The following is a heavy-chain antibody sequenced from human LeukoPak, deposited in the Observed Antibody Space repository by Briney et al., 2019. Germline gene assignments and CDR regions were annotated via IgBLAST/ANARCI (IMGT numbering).Heavy chain of an antibody. J-gene: IGHJ4*02. Sequence: GGSLRLSCAASGFTFSSYAMSWVRQAPGKGLEWVSGISGSGGSTYYADSVKGRFTISRDNSKNTLYLQMNSLRAEDTAVYYCAKDQTDGSGYGDYWGQGTLVTVSS. V-gene: IGHV3-23*01. CDR3: AKDQTDGSGYGDY. D-gene: IGHD3-22*01. CDR1: GFTFSSYA. CDR2: ISGSGGST.